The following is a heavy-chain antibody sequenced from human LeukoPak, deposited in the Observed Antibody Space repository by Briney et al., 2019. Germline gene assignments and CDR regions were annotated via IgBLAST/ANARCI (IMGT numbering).Heavy chain of an antibody. D-gene: IGHD2-2*01. CDR2: FDPEDGET. CDR1: GYTLTELS. V-gene: IGHV1-24*01. CDR3: ATVVVPAAPLDY. Sequence: ASVKVSCKVSGYTLTELSMHWVRQAPGKGLEWMGGFDPEDGETIYAQKFQGRVTMTEDPSTDTAYMELSSLRSEDTAVYYCATVVVPAAPLDYWGQGTLVTVSS. J-gene: IGHJ4*02.